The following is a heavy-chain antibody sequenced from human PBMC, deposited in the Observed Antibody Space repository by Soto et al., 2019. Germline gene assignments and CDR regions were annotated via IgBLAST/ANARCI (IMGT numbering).Heavy chain of an antibody. Sequence: EVQLVESGGGLVKPGGSLRLSCAASGFTFSNAWMNWVRQAPGKGLEWVGRIKSKTDGGTTDYAAPVQGRFTISRDDSKNTLYLQMNSLKTEDTAVYYCTTDGYCSGGSCYSNYWGQGTLVTVSS. CDR2: IKSKTDGGTT. CDR1: GFTFSNAW. D-gene: IGHD2-15*01. V-gene: IGHV3-15*07. J-gene: IGHJ4*02. CDR3: TTDGYCSGGSCYSNY.